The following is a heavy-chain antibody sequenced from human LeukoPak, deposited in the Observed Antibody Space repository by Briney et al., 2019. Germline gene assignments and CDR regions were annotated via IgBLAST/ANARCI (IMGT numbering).Heavy chain of an antibody. V-gene: IGHV3-33*01. CDR1: GYTFSSYG. CDR2: IWYDGSNK. J-gene: IGHJ4*02. D-gene: IGHD5-24*01. CDR3: ARGRGWLQPYFDY. Sequence: GRFLRLSCAASGYTFSSYGMHWVRQTPGKGLEWVAVIWYDGSNKYYADSVKGRFTISRDNSKNTLYLQMNSLRAEDTAVYYCARGRGWLQPYFDYWGQGTLVTVYS.